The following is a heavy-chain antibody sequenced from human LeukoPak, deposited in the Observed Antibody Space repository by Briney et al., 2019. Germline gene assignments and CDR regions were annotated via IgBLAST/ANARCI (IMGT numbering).Heavy chain of an antibody. CDR3: AKDRRGYSSSWFDY. D-gene: IGHD6-13*01. V-gene: IGHV3-9*01. CDR2: ISWNSGSI. J-gene: IGHJ4*02. CDR1: GFTFDDYA. Sequence: GRSLRLSCAASGFTFDDYAMHWVRQAPGKGLEWVSGISWNSGSIGYADSVKGRFTISRDNAKNSLYLQMNSLRAEDTALYYCAKDRRGYSSSWFDYWGQGTLVTVSS.